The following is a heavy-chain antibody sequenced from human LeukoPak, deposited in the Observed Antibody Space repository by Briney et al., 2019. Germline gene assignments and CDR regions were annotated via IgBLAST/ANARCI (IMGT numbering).Heavy chain of an antibody. Sequence: PSETLSLTCAVSGGSVISFYWSWIRQPAGKGLEWIGRVHNSGSVNYNPSLKGRVTMSIDPSNNQFSLKLSSVTAADTAVYYCARGSGYLDYWGQGTLVTVSS. V-gene: IGHV4-4*07. CDR1: GGSVISFY. CDR3: ARGSGYLDY. CDR2: VHNSGSV. J-gene: IGHJ4*02. D-gene: IGHD1-26*01.